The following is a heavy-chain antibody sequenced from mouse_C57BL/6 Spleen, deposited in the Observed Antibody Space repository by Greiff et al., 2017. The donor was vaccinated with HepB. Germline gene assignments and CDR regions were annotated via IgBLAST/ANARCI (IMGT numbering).Heavy chain of an antibody. Sequence: VHLVESGAELARPGASVKLSCKASGYTFTSYGISWVKQRTGQGLEWIGEIYPRSGNTYYNEKFKGKATLTADKSSSTAYMELRSLTSEDSAVYFCATNYYGSSYVGSWFAYWGQGTLVTVSA. CDR2: IYPRSGNT. V-gene: IGHV1-81*01. J-gene: IGHJ3*01. D-gene: IGHD1-1*01. CDR1: GYTFTSYG. CDR3: ATNYYGSSYVGSWFAY.